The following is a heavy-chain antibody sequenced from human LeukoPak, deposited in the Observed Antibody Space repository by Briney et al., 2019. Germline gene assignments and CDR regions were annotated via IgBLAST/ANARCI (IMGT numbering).Heavy chain of an antibody. Sequence: PGGSLRLSCAASGFTFSDYYMSWIRQAPGKGXXXXXXXXXXSSYTNYADSVKGRFTISRDNAKNSLYLQMNSLRAEDTAVYYCARVDPYGSGSPLGTEGFDYWGQGTLVTVSS. CDR2: XXXXSSYT. D-gene: IGHD3-10*01. J-gene: IGHJ4*02. V-gene: IGHV3-11*06. CDR1: GFTFSDYY. CDR3: ARVDPYGSGSPLGTEGFDY.